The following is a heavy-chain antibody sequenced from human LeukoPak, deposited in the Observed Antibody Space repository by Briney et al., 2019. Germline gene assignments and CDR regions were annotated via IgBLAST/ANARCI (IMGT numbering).Heavy chain of an antibody. CDR1: GGSISSSSYY. CDR2: IYYSGST. CDR3: ARAISVTVYYYYYYMDV. D-gene: IGHD4-11*01. V-gene: IGHV4-39*01. J-gene: IGHJ6*03. Sequence: PSETLSLTCTVSGGSISSSSYYWGWIRQPPGKGLEWIGSIYYSGSTYYNPSLKSRVTISVDTSKNQFSLKLSSVTAADTAVYYCARAISVTVYYYYYYMDVWGKGTTVTVSS.